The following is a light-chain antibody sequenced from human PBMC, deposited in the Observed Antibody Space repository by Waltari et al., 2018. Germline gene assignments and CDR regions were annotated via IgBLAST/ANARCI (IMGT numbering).Light chain of an antibody. Sequence: QSALTQPASVSGSPGQSITISCTGTGSDVGSYVYVYWYQQHPGKGPKLMIFDVSNRPSGVSNRFSGSKSGNTASLTISGLQAEDEADYYCSSYTSSGTVIFGGGTKLTVL. CDR3: SSYTSSGTVI. V-gene: IGLV2-14*03. CDR2: DVS. CDR1: GSDVGSYVY. J-gene: IGLJ2*01.